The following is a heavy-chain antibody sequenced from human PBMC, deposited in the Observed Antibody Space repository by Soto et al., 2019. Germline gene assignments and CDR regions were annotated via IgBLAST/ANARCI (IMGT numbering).Heavy chain of an antibody. CDR1: GYSFASYW. CDR2: IYPGDSDT. D-gene: IGHD4-17*01. CDR3: ARFATYGDYVSYFHH. Sequence: GESLKISCKGSGYSFASYWIAWVRQMPGKGLEWMGIIYPGDSDTRYSPSFQGQVTISADKSINTAHLQWNSLKASDTAMYYWARFATYGDYVSYFHHWGQGTLVTVSS. J-gene: IGHJ1*01. V-gene: IGHV5-51*01.